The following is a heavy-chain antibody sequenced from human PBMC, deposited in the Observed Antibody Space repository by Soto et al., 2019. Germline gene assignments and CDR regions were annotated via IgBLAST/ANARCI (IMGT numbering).Heavy chain of an antibody. CDR1: GYKFAGYW. CDR2: IYPSDSDT. J-gene: IGHJ4*02. D-gene: IGHD3-3*01. V-gene: IGHV5-51*01. Sequence: PXAALKISCKGCGYKFAGYWIAWVRQMPGKGLELMGIIYPSDSDTRYRPSFQGQVTISADKSISSAYLQWSSLRASDTAMYYCARGGVSTRTFDYWGQGTPVTVSS. CDR3: ARGGVSTRTFDY.